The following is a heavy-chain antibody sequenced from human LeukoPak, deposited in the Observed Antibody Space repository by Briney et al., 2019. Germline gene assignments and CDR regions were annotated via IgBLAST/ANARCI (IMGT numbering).Heavy chain of an antibody. CDR1: GASMRTYY. D-gene: IGHD3-10*01. CDR2: IYHSGST. Sequence: SETLSLTCTVSGASMRTYYWSCIRQPPGKGLEWIGFIYHSGSTDYNPSLESRGTISVDTSKNQFSLKLSSVTAADTAVYYCARTNYYGSGSYYPDLWGQGTLVTVSS. J-gene: IGHJ5*02. CDR3: ARTNYYGSGSYYPDL. V-gene: IGHV4-59*08.